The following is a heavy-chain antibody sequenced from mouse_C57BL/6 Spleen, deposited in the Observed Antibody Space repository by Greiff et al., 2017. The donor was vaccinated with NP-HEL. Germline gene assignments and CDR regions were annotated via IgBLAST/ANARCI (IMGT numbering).Heavy chain of an antibody. J-gene: IGHJ3*01. D-gene: IGHD2-5*01. CDR2: ISPNNGGT. CDR3: ARGDSNSGFAY. Sequence: VQLQQSGPELVKPGASVKIPCKASGYTFTDYNMDWVKQSHGKSLEWIGEISPNNGGTIYNQKFKGKATLTVDKSSSTANMELRSLTSEDTAVYYCARGDSNSGFAYWGQGTLVTVSA. V-gene: IGHV1-18*01. CDR1: GYTFTDYN.